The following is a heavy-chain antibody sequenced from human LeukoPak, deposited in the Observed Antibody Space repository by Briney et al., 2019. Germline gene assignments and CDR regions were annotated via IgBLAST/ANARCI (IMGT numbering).Heavy chain of an antibody. Sequence: GGSLRLSCAASGFTFSSYGMHWVRQAPGKGLEWVAVISYDGSNKYYVDSVTGRFTISRDNSKNTLYLQMNSLRAEDTAVYYCAKDGSAYYDFWSGYSTGYYYYGMDAWGQGTTVTVSS. CDR2: ISYDGSNK. CDR1: GFTFSSYG. CDR3: AKDGSAYYDFWSGYSTGYYYYGMDA. V-gene: IGHV3-30*18. J-gene: IGHJ6*02. D-gene: IGHD3-3*01.